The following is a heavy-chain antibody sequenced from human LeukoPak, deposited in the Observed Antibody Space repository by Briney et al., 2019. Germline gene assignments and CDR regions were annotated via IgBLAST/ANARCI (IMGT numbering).Heavy chain of an antibody. D-gene: IGHD4-17*01. CDR1: GGSISSRNW. V-gene: IGHV4-4*02. CDR2: IYHSGST. J-gene: IGHJ4*02. CDR3: ARASHDYGDYSHFDY. Sequence: PSQTLSLTCTVSGGSISSRNWWSWVRQPPGKGLEWIGEIYHSGSTNYNPSLKTRVTISVDKSKNQFSLKLSSVTAADTAVYYCARASHDYGDYSHFDYWGQGTLVTVSS.